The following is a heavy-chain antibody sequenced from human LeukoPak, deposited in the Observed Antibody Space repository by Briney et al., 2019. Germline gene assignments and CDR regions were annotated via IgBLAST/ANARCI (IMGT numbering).Heavy chain of an antibody. J-gene: IGHJ4*02. Sequence: SETLSLTCAVSGGSISSGGYSWRWIRQPPGKGLEWIGYIYHSGSTYYNPSLKSRVTISVDRSKNQFSLKLSSVTAADTAVYYCARGARYFDWSFDYWGQGTLVTVSS. CDR3: ARGARYFDWSFDY. D-gene: IGHD3-9*01. V-gene: IGHV4-30-2*01. CDR2: IYHSGST. CDR1: GGSISSGGYS.